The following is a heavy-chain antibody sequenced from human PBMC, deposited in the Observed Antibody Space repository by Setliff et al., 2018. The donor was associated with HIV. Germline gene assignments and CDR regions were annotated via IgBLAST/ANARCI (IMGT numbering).Heavy chain of an antibody. J-gene: IGHJ4*02. Sequence: SETLSLTCAVSGGSISSNWWSWVRQSPGKGLEWIGEIYHSGSTHYNPSLQSRVTISVDTSKKQFSLKLSSVSAADTAVYYCARAADYHDSSGYWAPPRYFDYWGQGTLVTVSS. D-gene: IGHD3-22*01. CDR3: ARAADYHDSSGYWAPPRYFDY. V-gene: IGHV4-4*02. CDR1: GGSISSNW. CDR2: IYHSGST.